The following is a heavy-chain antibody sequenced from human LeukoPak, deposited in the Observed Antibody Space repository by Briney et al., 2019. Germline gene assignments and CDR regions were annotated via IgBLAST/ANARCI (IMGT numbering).Heavy chain of an antibody. Sequence: EGSLRLSCAASGFTFSSYAMSWVRQAPGKGLEWVSAISGSGGSTYYADSVKGRFTISRDNSKNTLYLQMNSLRAEDTAVYYCAKGNYYDGSAFLSYWGQGTLVTVSS. CDR2: ISGSGGST. CDR3: AKGNYYDGSAFLSY. V-gene: IGHV3-23*01. CDR1: GFTFSSYA. J-gene: IGHJ4*02. D-gene: IGHD3-22*01.